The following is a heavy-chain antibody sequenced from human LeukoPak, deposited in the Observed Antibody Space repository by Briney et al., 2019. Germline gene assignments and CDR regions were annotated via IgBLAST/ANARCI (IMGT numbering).Heavy chain of an antibody. CDR3: ARVAETQLWLRSAFDH. Sequence: GGSQRLSCAASGFNLSPYSMNSLRQAPGKGLEWVSFMSSGSCTLYYADSVKGRFTISRDNAKNSLYLHMNSLRDEDTAVYYCARVAETQLWLRSAFDHWGQGTLVTVSS. CDR2: MSSGSCTL. D-gene: IGHD5-18*01. J-gene: IGHJ4*02. V-gene: IGHV3-48*02. CDR1: GFNLSPYS.